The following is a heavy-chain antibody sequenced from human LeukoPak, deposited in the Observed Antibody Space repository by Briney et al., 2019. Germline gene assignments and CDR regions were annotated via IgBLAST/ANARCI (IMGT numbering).Heavy chain of an antibody. CDR1: GFTFSSYA. J-gene: IGHJ4*02. CDR2: ISYDGSNK. Sequence: QSGGSLRLSCAASGFTFSSYAMHWVRQAPGKGLEWVAVISYDGSNKYYADSVKGRFTISRDNSKNTLYLQMNSLRAEDTAVYYCARGPYYDILTGYSNDYWGQGTLVTVSS. CDR3: ARGPYYDILTGYSNDY. V-gene: IGHV3-30*04. D-gene: IGHD3-9*01.